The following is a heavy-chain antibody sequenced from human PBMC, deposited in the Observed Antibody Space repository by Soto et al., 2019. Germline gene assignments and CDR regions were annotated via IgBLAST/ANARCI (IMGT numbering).Heavy chain of an antibody. J-gene: IGHJ5*02. V-gene: IGHV4-38-2*02. CDR1: GYSISSGYY. D-gene: IGHD2-2*01. Sequence: PSETLSLTCAVSGYSISSGYYWGWIRQPPGKGLEWIGSIYHSGGTYYNPSLKSRVTISVDTSKNQFSLKLSSVTAADTAVYYCARDPGGLPAARFHNWFDPWGQGTLVTVSS. CDR2: IYHSGGT. CDR3: ARDPGGLPAARFHNWFDP.